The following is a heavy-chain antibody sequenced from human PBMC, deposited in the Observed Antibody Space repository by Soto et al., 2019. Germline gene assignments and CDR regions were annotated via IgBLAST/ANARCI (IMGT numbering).Heavy chain of an antibody. Sequence: SGPTLVNPTQTLTLTCTFSGFSLSTSGMCVSWIRQPPGKALEWLALIDWDDDKYYSTSLKTRLTISKDTSKNQVVLTMTNMDPVDTATYYCARMFTQYSSSSLVVGYFDYWGQGTLVTVSS. CDR2: IDWDDDK. V-gene: IGHV2-70*01. D-gene: IGHD6-6*01. CDR3: ARMFTQYSSSSLVVGYFDY. J-gene: IGHJ4*02. CDR1: GFSLSTSGMC.